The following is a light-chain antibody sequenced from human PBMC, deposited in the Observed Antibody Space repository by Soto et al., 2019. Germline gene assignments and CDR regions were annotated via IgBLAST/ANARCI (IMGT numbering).Light chain of an antibody. CDR2: DAS. CDR3: QQYKSYWT. J-gene: IGKJ1*01. Sequence: DIQMTQSPSTLSASVGDGVTSTCRASQRISTWLAWYQQKPGKAPKLLSSDASSLETGVPSRFSGSGSGTEFTLHINSLQTDDFATYYCQQYKSYWTFGQGTKVDIK. CDR1: QRISTW. V-gene: IGKV1-5*01.